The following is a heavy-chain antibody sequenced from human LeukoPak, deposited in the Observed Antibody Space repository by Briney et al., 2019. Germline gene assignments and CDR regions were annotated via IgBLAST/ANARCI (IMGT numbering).Heavy chain of an antibody. CDR1: GFTFSSYA. Sequence: GGSLRLSCAASGFTFSSYAMSWVRQAPGKGLEWVSAISGSGGSTYYAVSVKGRFTISRDNSKNTLCLQMNSLGAEDTAVYYCATKVGGYDILTGYYIFDYWGQGTLVTVSS. V-gene: IGHV3-23*01. CDR3: ATKVGGYDILTGYYIFDY. D-gene: IGHD3-9*01. CDR2: ISGSGGST. J-gene: IGHJ4*02.